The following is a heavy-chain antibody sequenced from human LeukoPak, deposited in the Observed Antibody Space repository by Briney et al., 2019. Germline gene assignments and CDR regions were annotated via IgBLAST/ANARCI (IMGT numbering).Heavy chain of an antibody. CDR2: ISNSGST. CDR1: GGSIGGNSY. J-gene: IGHJ4*02. CDR3: ARGGASSIPLDY. Sequence: SETLSLTCAVSGGSIGGNSYWSWIRQPPGKGPEWIGHISNSGSTYYSPSLSSRVTISLDTSKNQFSLKLRSVTAADTAVYYCARGGASSIPLDYWGRGTLVTVSS. D-gene: IGHD1-26*01. V-gene: IGHV4-61*01.